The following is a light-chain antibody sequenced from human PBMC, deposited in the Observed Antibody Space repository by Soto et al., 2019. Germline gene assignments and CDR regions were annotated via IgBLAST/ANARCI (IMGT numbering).Light chain of an antibody. CDR3: CSYVGSFTYV. CDR2: DVS. CDR1: SSDVGAFNY. J-gene: IGLJ1*01. Sequence: QSALTQPRSVSGSPGQSVTISCTGTSSDVGAFNYVSWYQQHPGKAPKFIIYDVSERPSGVPARFSGSKSGNTASLTISGLQADDEADYYCCSYVGSFTYVFGSGTKLTVL. V-gene: IGLV2-11*01.